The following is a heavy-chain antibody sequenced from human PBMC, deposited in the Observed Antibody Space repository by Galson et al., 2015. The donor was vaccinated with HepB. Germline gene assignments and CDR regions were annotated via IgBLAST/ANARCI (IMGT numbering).Heavy chain of an antibody. J-gene: IGHJ6*03. CDR3: AKARPITMISVAFMDV. D-gene: IGHD3-22*01. Sequence: SLRLSCAASGFTFSHYYMTWLRQTPGKGLEWISYISSSGNTIYYAASVKGRFTISRDNAKDSLYLQMSSLTAEDTAVYYCAKARPITMISVAFMDVWGKGTTVTVSS. CDR1: GFTFSHYY. V-gene: IGHV3-11*01. CDR2: ISSSGNTI.